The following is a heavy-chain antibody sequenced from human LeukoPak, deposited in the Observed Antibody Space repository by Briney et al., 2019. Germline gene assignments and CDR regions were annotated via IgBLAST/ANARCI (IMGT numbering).Heavy chain of an antibody. J-gene: IGHJ3*02. Sequence: GESLKISCKGFGYSFTSYWIGWVRQFPGKGLEWMGIIYPGESETRYSPSFQRQVSISADKSLSTAYLQWSSLKASDTAMYYCARRGWDGDDADAFDIWGQGTMVGVCS. CDR1: GYSFTSYW. D-gene: IGHD2-21*02. CDR2: IYPGESET. CDR3: ARRGWDGDDADAFDI. V-gene: IGHV5-51*01.